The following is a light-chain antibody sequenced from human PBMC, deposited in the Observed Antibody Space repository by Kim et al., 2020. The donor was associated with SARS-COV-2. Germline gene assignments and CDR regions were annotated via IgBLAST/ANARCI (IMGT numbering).Light chain of an antibody. CDR3: SSYSSSSAPVV. CDR1: NSDVGSYDY. Sequence: ALTQPASVSGSPGQSITISCTGTNSDVGSYDYVSWYQQHPGKAPKFVMFDVSHRPSGVSNRFSGSKSGNTASLTISGLQPEDEADYYCSSYSSSSAPVVFGGGTKVTVL. CDR2: DVS. J-gene: IGLJ2*01. V-gene: IGLV2-14*03.